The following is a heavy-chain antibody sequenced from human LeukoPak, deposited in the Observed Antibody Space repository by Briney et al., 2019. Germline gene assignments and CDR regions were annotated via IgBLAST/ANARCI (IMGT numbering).Heavy chain of an antibody. CDR3: ARTGMGGNVWIDS. CDR1: GYTFTNYD. Sequence: ASVKVSCKASGYTFTNYDINWVRQATGQGLEWMGWMNPNSGDTGYAQKFQDRVTMTRDTSISTAYMELTSLTSDDTAIFYCARTGMGGNVWIDSWGQGTLVTVSS. CDR2: MNPNSGDT. V-gene: IGHV1-8*01. D-gene: IGHD1-26*01. J-gene: IGHJ5*01.